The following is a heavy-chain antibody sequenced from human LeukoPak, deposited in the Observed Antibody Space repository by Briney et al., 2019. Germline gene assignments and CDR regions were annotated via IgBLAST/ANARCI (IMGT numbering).Heavy chain of an antibody. Sequence: GGSLRLSCVASGFTFSSYGMHWVRQAPRKGLEWVAVTWYDGSNKYYADSVKGRFTISRDNSKNTLYLQMNSLGAEDTAVYYCARDGLIVVVPAATQGWFDPWGQGTLVTVSS. CDR3: ARDGLIVVVPAATQGWFDP. D-gene: IGHD2-2*01. CDR2: TWYDGSNK. J-gene: IGHJ5*02. V-gene: IGHV3-33*01. CDR1: GFTFSSYG.